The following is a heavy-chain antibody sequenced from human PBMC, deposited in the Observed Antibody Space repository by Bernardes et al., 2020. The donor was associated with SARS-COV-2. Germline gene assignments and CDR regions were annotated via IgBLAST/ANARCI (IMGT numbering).Heavy chain of an antibody. J-gene: IGHJ6*02. CDR3: ATDQRYYDILTGRTYYYGMDV. CDR1: VYPFTDLS. CDR2: FDPADGET. Sequence: AQVKAPCKVFVYPFTDLSMPWLRQAPGKGLEWMGGFDPADGETIYAQKFQGRVTMTEDTSTDTAYMELSSLRSEDTAVYYCATDQRYYDILTGRTYYYGMDVWGQGTTVTVSS. V-gene: IGHV1-24*01. D-gene: IGHD3-9*01.